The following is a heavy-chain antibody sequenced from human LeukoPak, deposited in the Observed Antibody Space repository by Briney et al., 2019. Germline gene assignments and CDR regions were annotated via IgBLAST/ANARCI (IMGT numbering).Heavy chain of an antibody. CDR1: DGSITDNW. Sequence: PSETLSLTCAVSDGSITDNWWSWVRQPPGKGLEWIGEIFHSGGTNYNPSLRSRVTISVDTSKTQFSLKLWTVTAADTAVYYCARASSWFRFDSWGQGTLVTVSS. CDR3: ARASSWFRFDS. D-gene: IGHD6-13*01. V-gene: IGHV4-4*02. J-gene: IGHJ4*02. CDR2: IFHSGGT.